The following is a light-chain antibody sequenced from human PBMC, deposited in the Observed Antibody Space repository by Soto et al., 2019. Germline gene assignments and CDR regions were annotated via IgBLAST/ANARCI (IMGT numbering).Light chain of an antibody. J-gene: IGKJ1*01. CDR1: QSISSW. Sequence: SHMTPPRTTLSPSLGASDTITCRASQSISSWLAWYQQKPGKAPKLLIYKASSLESGVPSRFSGSGSGTEFTLTISSLQPDDFATYYCQQYNSYRTFGQGTKVDIK. CDR3: QQYNSYRT. V-gene: IGKV1-5*03. CDR2: KAS.